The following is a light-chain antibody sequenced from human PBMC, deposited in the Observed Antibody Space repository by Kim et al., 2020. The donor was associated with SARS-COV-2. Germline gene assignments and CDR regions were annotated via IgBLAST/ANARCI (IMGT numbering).Light chain of an antibody. CDR3: QQRSSWPL. J-gene: IGKJ5*01. CDR2: DAS. V-gene: IGKV3-11*01. Sequence: SLSPGERATLSCRASQSVGNPLAWYQQKPGQATRLLIYDASNRATGLPARFSGSGSGTDFTLTISSLEPEDFAIYYCQQRSSWPLFGQGTRLEIK. CDR1: QSVGNP.